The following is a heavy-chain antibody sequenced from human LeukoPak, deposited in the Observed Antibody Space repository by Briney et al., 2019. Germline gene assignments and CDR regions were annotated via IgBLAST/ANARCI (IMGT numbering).Heavy chain of an antibody. Sequence: SGTLSLTCAVSGGSISSSNWWSWVRQPPGKGLEWIGETYHSGSTNYNPSLKSRVTISVDKSKNQFSLKLSSVTAADTAVYYCATSGRAAAGTRDAFDIWGQGTMVTVSS. CDR2: TYHSGST. J-gene: IGHJ3*02. V-gene: IGHV4-4*02. CDR3: ATSGRAAAGTRDAFDI. CDR1: GGSISSSNW. D-gene: IGHD6-13*01.